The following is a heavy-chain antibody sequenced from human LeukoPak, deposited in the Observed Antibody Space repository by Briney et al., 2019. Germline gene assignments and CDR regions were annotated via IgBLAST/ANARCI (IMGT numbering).Heavy chain of an antibody. CDR3: ARDAGSGWYFDY. J-gene: IGHJ4*02. D-gene: IGHD6-19*01. CDR1: GYTFTGYY. V-gene: IGHV1-2*02. Sequence: ASVKVSCKASGYTFTGYYIHWVRQAPGQGLEWMGWNNPNSGDTNYAQKFQGRVTITRDTPISTAYAEVSRLNSGDTAVYYCARDAGSGWYFDYSGQGSPVTVSS. CDR2: NNPNSGDT.